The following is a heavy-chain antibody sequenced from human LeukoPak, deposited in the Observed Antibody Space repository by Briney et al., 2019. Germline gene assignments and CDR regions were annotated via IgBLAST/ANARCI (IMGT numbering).Heavy chain of an antibody. J-gene: IGHJ4*02. V-gene: IGHV1-46*01. Sequence: ASVKVSCKASGYTFTSYYMHWVRQAPGQGLEWMGIINPSGGSTSYAQKFQGRVTMTRDTSTSTVYMELSSLRSEDTAVYYCAIDLGGSGYSYGFFDYWGQGTLVTVSS. CDR2: INPSGGST. CDR3: AIDLGGSGYSYGFFDY. D-gene: IGHD5-18*01. CDR1: GYTFTSYY.